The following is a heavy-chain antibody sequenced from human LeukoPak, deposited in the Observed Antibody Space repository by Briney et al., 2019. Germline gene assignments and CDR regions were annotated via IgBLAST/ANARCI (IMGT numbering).Heavy chain of an antibody. CDR3: ARDQYYYDSSGYYSDY. D-gene: IGHD3-22*01. V-gene: IGHV1-46*01. CDR1: GYTFASYY. J-gene: IGHJ4*02. Sequence: GASVKVSCKASGYTFASYYMHWVRQAPGQGLEWMGIINPSGGSTSYAQKFQGRVTMTRDTSTSTVYMELSSLRSEDTAVYYCARDQYYYDSSGYYSDYWGQGTLVTVSS. CDR2: INPSGGST.